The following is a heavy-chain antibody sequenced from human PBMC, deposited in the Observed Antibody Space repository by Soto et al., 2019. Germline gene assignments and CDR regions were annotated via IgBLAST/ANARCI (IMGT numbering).Heavy chain of an antibody. Sequence: GGSLRLSCAASGFTFSSYGMHWVRQAPGKGLEWVAVIWYDGSNKYYADSVKGRFTISRDNSKNTLYLQMNSLRAEDTAVYYCATDYSSGGYFDYWGQGTLVTVSS. J-gene: IGHJ4*02. D-gene: IGHD6-19*01. CDR1: GFTFSSYG. V-gene: IGHV3-33*01. CDR2: IWYDGSNK. CDR3: ATDYSSGGYFDY.